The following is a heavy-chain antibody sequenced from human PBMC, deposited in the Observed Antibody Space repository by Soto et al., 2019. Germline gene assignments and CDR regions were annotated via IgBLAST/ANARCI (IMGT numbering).Heavy chain of an antibody. J-gene: IGHJ5*02. Sequence: EVQLVESGGGLVQPGRSLRLSCAASGFTFADYAMHWVRQAPGKGLEWVSGISWNSGSIGYADSVKGRFTISRDNAKNSLYLQMNSLRAEDTALYYCAKEASFSSSWYGGWFDPWGQGTLVTVSS. D-gene: IGHD6-13*01. CDR1: GFTFADYA. CDR2: ISWNSGSI. V-gene: IGHV3-9*01. CDR3: AKEASFSSSWYGGWFDP.